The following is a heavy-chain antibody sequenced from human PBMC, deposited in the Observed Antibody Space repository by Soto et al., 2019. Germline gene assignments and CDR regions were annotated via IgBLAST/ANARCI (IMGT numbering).Heavy chain of an antibody. CDR1: GYSFSTYW. D-gene: IGHD2-15*01. V-gene: IGHV5-51*01. Sequence: PGESLKISCEASGYSFSTYWIGWVRQMPGKGLEWVGLIYAANSETRYSPSFQGQVTLSVDKSINTAYLQWSSLKASDTAIYYCAKDHIVVGVPDYWGQGTLVTVSS. CDR3: AKDHIVVGVPDY. CDR2: IYAANSET. J-gene: IGHJ4*02.